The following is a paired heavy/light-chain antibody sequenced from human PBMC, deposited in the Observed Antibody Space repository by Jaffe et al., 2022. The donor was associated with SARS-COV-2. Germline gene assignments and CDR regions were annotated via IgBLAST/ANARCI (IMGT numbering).Light chain of an antibody. CDR3: QQLNTFWYT. CDR2: GAS. J-gene: IGKJ4*01. CDR1: QGIGNS. Sequence: DIQLTQSPSFLSASVGDRVTITCRASQGIGNSLAWYQQQAGKAPKPLIYGASTLQSGVPSRFSGSGSGTEFTLTISSLQPEDFATYYCQQLNTFWYTFGGGTKVEIK. V-gene: IGKV1-9*01.
Heavy chain of an antibody. Sequence: MQLVESGGGLVQPGGSLRLSCAASGFTFTSYAMSWVRQAPGKGLEWVSGISRRGGNSYYADSVKGRFTISRDESTNTVFLQMNSLRAEDTALYFCARERWIQYCGGDCPGYMDVWGTGTTVTVSS. CDR3: ARERWIQYCGGDCPGYMDV. J-gene: IGHJ6*03. V-gene: IGHV3-23*04. CDR2: ISRRGGNS. CDR1: GFTFTSYA. D-gene: IGHD2-21*02.